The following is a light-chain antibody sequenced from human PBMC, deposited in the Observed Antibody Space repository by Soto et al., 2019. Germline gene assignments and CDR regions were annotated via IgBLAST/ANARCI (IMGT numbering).Light chain of an antibody. CDR1: QSISSY. CDR3: QPSYSTPPIT. J-gene: IGKJ5*01. CDR2: AAS. Sequence: IQMTQSPSSLSASVGDRVTITCRASQSISSYLNWYQQKPGKAPKLLIYAASRFQSGVPSRFSGSGSVTDFTLATTTLQPEDFATYYCQPSYSTPPITFSQGTLLEIK. V-gene: IGKV1-39*01.